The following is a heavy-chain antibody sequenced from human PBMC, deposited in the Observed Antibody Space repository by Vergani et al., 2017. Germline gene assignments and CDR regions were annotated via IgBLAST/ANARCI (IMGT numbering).Heavy chain of an antibody. V-gene: IGHV3-30-3*01. CDR3: VRCRGLWAGGRCYTEAWDY. Sequence: QVQLVESGGGVVQPGTSLRLSCVVSGFALNRHAMYWVRQAPGKGLEWVVGISFDGTNEYYPDLVKGRFTISRDIAKNTLYLQVRSLRLEDTGVYHCVRCRGLWAGGRCYTEAWDYWGQGTPVTVSS. J-gene: IGHJ4*02. D-gene: IGHD2-2*02. CDR2: ISFDGTNE. CDR1: GFALNRHA.